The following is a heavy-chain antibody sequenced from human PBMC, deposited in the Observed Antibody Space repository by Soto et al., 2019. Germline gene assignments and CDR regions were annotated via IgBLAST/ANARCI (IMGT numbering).Heavy chain of an antibody. CDR1: GGSISSSSYY. CDR2: IYYSGST. V-gene: IGHV4-39*01. J-gene: IGHJ4*02. D-gene: IGHD2-15*01. CDR3: ARLEDIVVVVAAPILGIVY. Sequence: QLQLQESGPGLVKPSETLSLTCTVSGGSISSSSYYWGWIRQPPGKGLEWIGSIYYSGSTYYNPSLKSRVTISVDTSKNQFSLKLSSVTAADTAVYYCARLEDIVVVVAAPILGIVYWGQGTLVTVSS.